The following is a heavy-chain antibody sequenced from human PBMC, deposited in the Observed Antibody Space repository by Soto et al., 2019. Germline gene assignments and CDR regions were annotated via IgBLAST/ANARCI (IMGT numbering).Heavy chain of an antibody. D-gene: IGHD6-19*01. Sequence: PGGSLRLSCEASGFTFTSDSKTWVCQAPGKGLEWVSSISSHGRDIFYADSVKGRFTISRDNAKDSLHLQMNSLTGEDSAVYYCARGAALAGKLDLWGQGTLVTVSS. CDR2: ISSHGRDI. CDR3: ARGAALAGKLDL. CDR1: GFTFTSDS. V-gene: IGHV3-21*06. J-gene: IGHJ4*02.